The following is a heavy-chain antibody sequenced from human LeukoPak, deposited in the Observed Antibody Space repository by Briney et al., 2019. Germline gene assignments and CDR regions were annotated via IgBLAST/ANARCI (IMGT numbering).Heavy chain of an antibody. D-gene: IGHD3-22*01. CDR2: IYYSGIT. CDR3: ARLGTGYDSSGYSIGWFDP. Sequence: SETLSLTCTVSGGSISISTYYWGWIRQPPGKGLEWIGNIYYSGITYYNPSLKSRVTISVDTSKNQFSLRLSSVTAADTAVYYCARLGTGYDSSGYSIGWFDPWGQGTLVTVSS. V-gene: IGHV4-39*01. CDR1: GGSISISTYY. J-gene: IGHJ5*02.